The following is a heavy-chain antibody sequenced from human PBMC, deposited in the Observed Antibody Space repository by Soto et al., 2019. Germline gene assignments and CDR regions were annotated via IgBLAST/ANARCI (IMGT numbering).Heavy chain of an antibody. CDR2: IYYSGST. Sequence: PSETLSLTCTVSGGSISSSSYYRGWIRQPPGKGLEWIGSIYYSGSTYYNPSLKSRVTISVDTSKNQFSLKLSSVTAADTAVYYCARHDGSGSYANWFDPWGQGTLVTVSS. CDR3: ARHDGSGSYANWFDP. V-gene: IGHV4-39*01. CDR1: GGSISSSSYY. J-gene: IGHJ5*02. D-gene: IGHD3-10*01.